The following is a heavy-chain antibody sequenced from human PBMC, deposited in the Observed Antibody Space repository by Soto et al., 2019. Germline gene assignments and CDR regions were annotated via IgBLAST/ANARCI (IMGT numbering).Heavy chain of an antibody. V-gene: IGHV1-69*06. J-gene: IGHJ4*02. CDR2: IIPIFGTA. CDR3: ARWLQTQYYFDY. Sequence: GASVKVSCKASGGTFSSYAISWVRQAPGQGLEWMGGIIPIFGTANYAQKFQGRVTITADKSTSTAYMELSSLRSEDTAVYYCARWLQTQYYFDYWGQGTLVTVSS. D-gene: IGHD5-12*01. CDR1: GGTFSSYA.